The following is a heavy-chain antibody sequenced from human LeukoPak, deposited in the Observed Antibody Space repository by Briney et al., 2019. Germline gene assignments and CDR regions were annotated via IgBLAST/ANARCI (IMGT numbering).Heavy chain of an antibody. D-gene: IGHD3-22*01. J-gene: IGHJ3*02. CDR3: ARDPLPITMIVVVITGAFDI. Sequence: ASVKVSCKASGYTFTSYYMHWVRQAPGQGLEWMGWINPNSGGTNYAQKFQGRVTMTRDTSISTAYMELSRLRSDDTAVYYCARDPLPITMIVVVITGAFDIWGQGTMVTVSS. V-gene: IGHV1-2*02. CDR1: GYTFTSYY. CDR2: INPNSGGT.